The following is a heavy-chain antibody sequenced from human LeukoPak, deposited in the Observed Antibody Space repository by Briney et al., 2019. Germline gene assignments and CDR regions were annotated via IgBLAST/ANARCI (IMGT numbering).Heavy chain of an antibody. CDR2: FDPEDGES. CDR1: GYTLRELS. V-gene: IGHV1-24*01. D-gene: IGHD2/OR15-2a*01. Sequence: ASVKVSCKVSGYTLRELSMHWVRQAPAKGLQWMGVFDPEDGESIIAQKFQGRLTMTEDTSTDTAYMELNSLTSEDTAMYYCATGHCNTSSCYYYYMDVWGKGTTVTVSS. CDR3: ATGHCNTSSCYYYYMDV. J-gene: IGHJ6*03.